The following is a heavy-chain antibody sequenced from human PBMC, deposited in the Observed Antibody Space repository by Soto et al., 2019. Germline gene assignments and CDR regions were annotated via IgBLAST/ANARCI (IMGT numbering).Heavy chain of an antibody. CDR1: GGTFSSYA. CDR2: IILIFGTA. D-gene: IGHD1-26*01. V-gene: IGHV1-69*06. J-gene: IGHJ4*02. Sequence: SVKVSCKASGGTFSSYAISWVRQAPGQGLEWMGGIILIFGTANYAQKFQGRVTITADKSTSTAYMELSSLRSEDTAVYYCARDGSGWELLGYFDYWGQGTLVTVSS. CDR3: ARDGSGWELLGYFDY.